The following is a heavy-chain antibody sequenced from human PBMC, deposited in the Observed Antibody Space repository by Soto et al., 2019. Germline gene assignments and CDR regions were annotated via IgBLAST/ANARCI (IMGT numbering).Heavy chain of an antibody. D-gene: IGHD4-4*01. V-gene: IGHV4-4*02. CDR2: IYHSGTT. CDR1: GGSFNSSDW. Sequence: QVQLQESGPGLVKPSGTLSLTCAVSGGSFNSSDWWSWVRQPPGKGLEWTGEIYHSGTTNYNPSLKSRVTISLDKSKKQSSLKPSTATAADAAVYYCRSSTSKSGLYWYLDHWGRGTLVTVSS. CDR3: RSSTSKSGLYWYLDH. J-gene: IGHJ2*01.